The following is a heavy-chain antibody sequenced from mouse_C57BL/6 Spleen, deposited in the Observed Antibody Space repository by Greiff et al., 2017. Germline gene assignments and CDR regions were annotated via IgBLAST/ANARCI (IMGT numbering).Heavy chain of an antibody. D-gene: IGHD2-2*01. J-gene: IGHJ4*01. CDR3: ARSYGYNGAMDD. Sequence: VKLQQSGPELVKPGASVKISCKASGYSFTGYYMNWVKQSPEKSLEWIGEINPSTGGTTYNQKFKAKATLTVDKSSSTAYMQLKSLTSEDSTVYYCARSYGYNGAMDDWGQGTSVTVSS. CDR2: INPSTGGT. CDR1: GYSFTGYY. V-gene: IGHV1-42*01.